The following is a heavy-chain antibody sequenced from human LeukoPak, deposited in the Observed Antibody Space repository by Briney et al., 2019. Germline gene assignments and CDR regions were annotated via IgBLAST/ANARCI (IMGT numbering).Heavy chain of an antibody. CDR3: AKLPYDFGIRNYYYYMDV. D-gene: IGHD3-3*01. CDR1: GFSFSTYS. V-gene: IGHV3-21*04. Sequence: GGSLRLSCTASGFSFSTYSMNWVRQAPGKGLEWVSYIIGGSSNIYYADSVKGRFTISRDNAKNSLYLQMDSLRAEDTAVYYCAKLPYDFGIRNYYYYMDVWGKGTTVTVSS. CDR2: IIGGSSNI. J-gene: IGHJ6*03.